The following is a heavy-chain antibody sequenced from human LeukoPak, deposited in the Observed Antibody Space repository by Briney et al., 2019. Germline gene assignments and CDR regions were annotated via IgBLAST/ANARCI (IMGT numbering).Heavy chain of an antibody. CDR1: GFTFSSYS. CDR3: AKDRATVTTKYYFDY. CDR2: ISSSSSTM. D-gene: IGHD4-17*01. J-gene: IGHJ4*02. Sequence: GGSLRLSCAASGFTFSSYSMNWVRQAPGKGLEWVSYISSSSSTMYYADSVKGRFSISRDNAKKSLYLQMNSLRAEDTAVYYCAKDRATVTTKYYFDYWGQGTLVTVSS. V-gene: IGHV3-48*01.